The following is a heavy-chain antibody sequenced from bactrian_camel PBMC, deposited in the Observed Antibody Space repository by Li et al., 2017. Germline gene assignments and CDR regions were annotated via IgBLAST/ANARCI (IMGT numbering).Heavy chain of an antibody. CDR1: GFTFSKYW. CDR3: AAASGDCGYRGSWFSSPVLFAY. J-gene: IGHJ6*01. D-gene: IGHD6*01. CDR2: LNGKGVT. V-gene: IGHV3S26*01. Sequence: QVQLVESGGGLVQPGGSLRLSCAVSGFTFSKYWMNWVRQAPGKEREGVAALNGKGVTSYADSVKGRFTNSLDSDRITLYLQMNSLKPEDTAMYYCAAASGDCGYRGSWFSSPVLFAYRGQGTQVTVS.